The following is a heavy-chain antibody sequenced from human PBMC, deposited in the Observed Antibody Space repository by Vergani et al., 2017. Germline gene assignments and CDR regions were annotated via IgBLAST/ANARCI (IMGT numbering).Heavy chain of an antibody. CDR3: VRDIKGVVRDPGVFDY. J-gene: IGHJ4*02. CDR1: GFTFSSFG. D-gene: IGHD3-10*01. CDR2: IWYDGSNK. Sequence: QVQLVESGGGMVQPGRSLRLSCAASGFTFSSFGMHWVRQAPGTGLEWVAVIWYDGSNKYYVDSVKGRFTISRDNSKNTLYLQMNSLRAEDTAVYYCVRDIKGVVRDPGVFDYWGQGTLVTVSS. V-gene: IGHV3-33*01.